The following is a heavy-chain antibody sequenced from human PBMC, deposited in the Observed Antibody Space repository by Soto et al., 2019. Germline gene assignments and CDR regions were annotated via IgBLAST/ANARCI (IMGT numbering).Heavy chain of an antibody. Sequence: ASVKVSCKASGGTFSSYAISWVRQAPGQGLEWMGGIIPIFGTANYAQKFQGRVTITADESTSTAYMELSSLRSEDTAVYYCARDLWPYYYDSSGYYFDYWGQGTLVTVSS. CDR1: GGTFSSYA. CDR3: ARDLWPYYYDSSGYYFDY. J-gene: IGHJ4*02. V-gene: IGHV1-69*13. D-gene: IGHD3-22*01. CDR2: IIPIFGTA.